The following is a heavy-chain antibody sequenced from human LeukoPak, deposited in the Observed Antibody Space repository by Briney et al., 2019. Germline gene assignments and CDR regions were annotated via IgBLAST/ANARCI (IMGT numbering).Heavy chain of an antibody. V-gene: IGHV3-11*05. CDR2: ISSSSSYT. CDR1: GFTFSDYY. J-gene: IGHJ5*02. CDR3: TRDSGTYNWLDP. D-gene: IGHD1-26*01. Sequence: GGSLRLSCAASGFTFSDYYMSWIRQAPGKGLEWVSYISSSSSYTNYADSVKGRFTISRDNAKNSLYLQMNSLRAEDTAVYYCTRDSGTYNWLDPWGQGTLVTVSS.